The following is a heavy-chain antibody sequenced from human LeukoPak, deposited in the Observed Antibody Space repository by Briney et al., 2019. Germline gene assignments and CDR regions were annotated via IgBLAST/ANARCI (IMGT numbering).Heavy chain of an antibody. V-gene: IGHV4-39*07. D-gene: IGHD3-16*02. J-gene: IGHJ5*02. Sequence: SETLSLTCTVSGGSISSSSYYWGWIRQPPGKGLEWIGSIYYSGSTYYNPSLKSRVTISVDTSKNQFSLKLSSVTAADTAVYYCARDGWGSYRPWGQGTLVTVSS. CDR2: IYYSGST. CDR3: ARDGWGSYRP. CDR1: GGSISSSSYY.